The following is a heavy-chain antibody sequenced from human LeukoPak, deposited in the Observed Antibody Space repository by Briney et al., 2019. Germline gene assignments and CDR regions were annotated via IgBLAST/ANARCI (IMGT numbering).Heavy chain of an antibody. D-gene: IGHD2-21*01. Sequence: ASVKVSCKASGYTFTSYGISWVRQAPGQGREWMGWISAYNGNTNYAQKLQGRVTMTTDTSTSTAYMELRSLRSDDTAVYYCARTGRSGPSPRVITDYWGQGTLVTVSS. CDR1: GYTFTSYG. J-gene: IGHJ4*02. V-gene: IGHV1-18*01. CDR3: ARTGRSGPSPRVITDY. CDR2: ISAYNGNT.